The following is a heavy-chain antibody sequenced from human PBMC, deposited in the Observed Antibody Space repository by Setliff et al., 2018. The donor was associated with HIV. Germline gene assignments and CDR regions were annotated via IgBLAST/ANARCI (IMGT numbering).Heavy chain of an antibody. Sequence: SETLSLTCTVSGGSISSGSYYWSWIRQPAGKGLEWIGHIHTSGLTNYSPSLKSRVSMSLDKSKNQFSLKMTSVTAADTAVYYCVRAGDYYDSTGARAGFDFWGQGTRVTVSS. CDR1: GGSISSGSYY. D-gene: IGHD3-22*01. V-gene: IGHV4-61*09. CDR3: VRAGDYYDSTGARAGFDF. CDR2: IHTSGLT. J-gene: IGHJ3*01.